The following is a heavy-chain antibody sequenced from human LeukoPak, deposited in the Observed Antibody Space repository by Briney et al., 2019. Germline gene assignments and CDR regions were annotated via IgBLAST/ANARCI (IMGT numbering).Heavy chain of an antibody. V-gene: IGHV4-39*01. J-gene: IGHJ4*02. CDR2: IYYSGSA. CDR3: ARGMVRGPPTGY. D-gene: IGHD3-10*01. Sequence: PSETLSLTCTVSGGSISSSSYYWGWIRQPPGKGLEWIGSIYYSGSAYYNPSLKSRVTISVDTSKNQFSLKLSSVTAADTAVYYCARGMVRGPPTGYWGQGTLVTVPS. CDR1: GGSISSSSYY.